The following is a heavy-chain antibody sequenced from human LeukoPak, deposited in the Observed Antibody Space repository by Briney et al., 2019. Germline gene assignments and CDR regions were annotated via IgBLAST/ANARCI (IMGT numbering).Heavy chain of an antibody. J-gene: IGHJ4*02. CDR2: ISGSGGST. CDR3: AKDYRLILEWFPYYFDY. Sequence: GGSLRLSCAASGFTFSSYAMSWVRQAPGKGLEWVSAISGSGGSTYYADSVKGRFTISRDNSKNTLYLQMNSLRAENTAVYYCAKDYRLILEWFPYYFDYWGQGTLVTVSS. V-gene: IGHV3-23*01. CDR1: GFTFSSYA. D-gene: IGHD3-3*01.